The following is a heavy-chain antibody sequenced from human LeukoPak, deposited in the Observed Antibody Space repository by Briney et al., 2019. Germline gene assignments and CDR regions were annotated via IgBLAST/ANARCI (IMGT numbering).Heavy chain of an antibody. D-gene: IGHD2-15*01. J-gene: IGHJ6*02. CDR1: GYTFTSYH. CDR3: ARGYCSGGDCYDCYYHGLDV. Sequence: GASVKVSFKAAGYTFTSYHINWVRQATEQGPEWMGWMNPNSGNPGYAQKFQGRLTIARDTSIPTAYMELSSLSSEDAAVYYCARGYCSGGDCYDCYYHGLDVWGQGTTVTVSS. V-gene: IGHV1-8*01. CDR2: MNPNSGNP.